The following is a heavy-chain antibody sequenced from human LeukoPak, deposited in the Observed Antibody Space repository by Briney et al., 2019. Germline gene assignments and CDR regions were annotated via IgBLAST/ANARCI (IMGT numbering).Heavy chain of an antibody. CDR3: ARHLGPHYYYYGMDV. CDR1: GDSIGNYY. V-gene: IGHV4-59*08. CDR2: IYDSGST. Sequence: ASETLSLTCTVSGDSIGNYYWSWIRQPPGKGLEWIAYIYDSGSTFYNPSLKSRVIISLDTSKSQFSLTLSSVTAADTAVYYCARHLGPHYYYYGMDVWGQGTTVTVSS. J-gene: IGHJ6*02. D-gene: IGHD3-16*01.